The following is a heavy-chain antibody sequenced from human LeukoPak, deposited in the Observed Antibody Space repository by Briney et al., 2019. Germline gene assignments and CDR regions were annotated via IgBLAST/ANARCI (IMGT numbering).Heavy chain of an antibody. CDR1: RFILSDYW. D-gene: IGHD6-19*01. Sequence: GGSLRLSCVASRFILSDYWMSWVRQAPGKGLEWVANIKQDGREKYYRYSVKGRSTLSRANAKHSLYLQRKSRRAEDTAVYYCMTVAGAGYYYDGLDVWGQGTTVTVSS. J-gene: IGHJ6*02. CDR3: MTVAGAGYYYDGLDV. V-gene: IGHV3-7*01. CDR2: IKQDGREK.